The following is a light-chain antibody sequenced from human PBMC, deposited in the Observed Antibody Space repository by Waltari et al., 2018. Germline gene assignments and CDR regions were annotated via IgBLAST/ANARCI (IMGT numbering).Light chain of an antibody. CDR2: KDR. V-gene: IGLV3-25*03. Sequence: SYELTQPPSVAVSPGQTARITCSGNTLSYQYTFWYHQKPGQAPVLVKYKDRERPSGIPDRFSGSSSGTVVTLTISGVQAEDEADYYCQSADSSSNYRVFGGGTKLTVL. CDR3: QSADSSSNYRV. J-gene: IGLJ3*02. CDR1: TLSYQY.